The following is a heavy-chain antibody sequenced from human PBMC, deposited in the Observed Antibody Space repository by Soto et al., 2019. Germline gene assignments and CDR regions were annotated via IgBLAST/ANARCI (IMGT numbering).Heavy chain of an antibody. Sequence: GGYMRPSWEAYALTFISYAMHCVRQARGKGLEWVAVISYDGSNKYCADSVKGRFTFSRGTSKNTLYLQMKSRRAEETGVYYGARGRKPTVTTIDYWGQGTLVTVSS. V-gene: IGHV3-30-3*01. CDR1: ALTFISYA. J-gene: IGHJ4*02. CDR3: ARGRKPTVTTIDY. D-gene: IGHD4-4*01. CDR2: ISYDGSNK.